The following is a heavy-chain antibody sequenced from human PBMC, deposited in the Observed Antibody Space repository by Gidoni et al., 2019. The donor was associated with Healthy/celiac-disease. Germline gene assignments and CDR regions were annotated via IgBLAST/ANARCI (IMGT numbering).Heavy chain of an antibody. V-gene: IGHV3-33*01. CDR1: GFTFSSYG. Sequence: QVQLVESGGGVVQPGRSLRLSCAASGFTFSSYGMPWVRQAPGKGLEWVAVIWYDGSNKYYADSVKGRFTISRDNSKNTLYLQMNSLRAEDTAVYYCARGGDCSGGSCYWYYYYGMDVWGQGTTVTVSS. CDR2: IWYDGSNK. J-gene: IGHJ6*02. CDR3: ARGGDCSGGSCYWYYYYGMDV. D-gene: IGHD2-15*01.